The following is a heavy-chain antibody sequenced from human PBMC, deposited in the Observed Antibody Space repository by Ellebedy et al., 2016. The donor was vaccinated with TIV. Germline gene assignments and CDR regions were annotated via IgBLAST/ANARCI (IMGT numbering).Heavy chain of an antibody. D-gene: IGHD2-21*02. CDR3: ASDLLAYCGGDCYLDS. Sequence: GESLKISXAASGFTVTSSCMSWVRQAPGKGLEWVSVIYNTGSTYYADSVKGRFTVSRDNSKNTLYLQMSRLRAEDTAVYYCASDLLAYCGGDCYLDSWGQGTLVTVSS. V-gene: IGHV3-53*01. CDR2: IYNTGST. CDR1: GFTVTSSC. J-gene: IGHJ4*02.